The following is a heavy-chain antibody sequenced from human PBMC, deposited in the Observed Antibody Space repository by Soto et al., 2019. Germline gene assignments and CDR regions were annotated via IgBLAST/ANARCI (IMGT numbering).Heavy chain of an antibody. Sequence: GGSLRLSCAASGFTFSSCAMSWVRQAPGKGLEWVSGITNSGGTAYYADSVKGRFTISRDNSKNTLYLQMNSLRAEDTAVYHCAKYETATIYYYFDYWGQGTLVTVSS. CDR1: GFTFSSCA. J-gene: IGHJ4*02. V-gene: IGHV3-23*01. D-gene: IGHD5-12*01. CDR2: ITNSGGTA. CDR3: AKYETATIYYYFDY.